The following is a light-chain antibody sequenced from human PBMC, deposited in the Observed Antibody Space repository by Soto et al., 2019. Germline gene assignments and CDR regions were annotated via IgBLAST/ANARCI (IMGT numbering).Light chain of an antibody. CDR3: SSFAGSRTLI. Sequence: QSVLTQPPSASGSPGQSVTISCTGTRSDVGGYNYVSWYRQHPGKAPKVVIDEVSKRPSGVPDRFSGSKSGNTASLTVSGLQADDEADYYCSSFAGSRTLIFGAGTKLTVL. CDR1: RSDVGGYNY. V-gene: IGLV2-8*01. J-gene: IGLJ1*01. CDR2: EVS.